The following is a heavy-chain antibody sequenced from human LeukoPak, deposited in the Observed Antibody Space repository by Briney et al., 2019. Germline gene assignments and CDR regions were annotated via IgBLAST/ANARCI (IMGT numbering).Heavy chain of an antibody. J-gene: IGHJ4*02. CDR2: IYYSGRT. CDR1: GGSISSSTYY. CDR3: ARGYSSGWYPY. V-gene: IGHV4-61*05. Sequence: SETLSLTCTVSGGSISSSTYYWGWIRQPPGKGLEWIGYIYYSGRTNYNPSLKSRVTISVDTSKNQFSLKLSSVTAADTAVYYCARGYSSGWYPYWGQGTLVTVSS. D-gene: IGHD6-19*01.